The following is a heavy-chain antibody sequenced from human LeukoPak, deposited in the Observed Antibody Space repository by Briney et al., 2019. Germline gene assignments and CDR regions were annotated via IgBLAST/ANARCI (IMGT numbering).Heavy chain of an antibody. CDR2: IYHSGST. J-gene: IGHJ4*02. CDR1: GGSISSSSYY. D-gene: IGHD2-2*01. CDR3: ARGSVPDY. V-gene: IGHV4-39*07. Sequence: SETLSLTFTVSGGSISSSSYYWGWIRQPPGKGLEWIGSIYHSGSTNYNPSLKSRVTLSVDTSKNQFSLKLSSVTAADTAVYYCARGSVPDYWGQGTLVTVSS.